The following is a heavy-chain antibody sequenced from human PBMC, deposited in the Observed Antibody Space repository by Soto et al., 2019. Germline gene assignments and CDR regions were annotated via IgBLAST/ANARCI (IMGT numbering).Heavy chain of an antibody. V-gene: IGHV4-39*01. J-gene: IGHJ4*02. CDR2: IYYSGST. Sequence: QLQLQGSAPGLVKPSETLSLTCTVSRGPIISGTNYLAWIRQPPGKGLEWIANIYYSGSTFYNPSLKSRVTISLDTSKNQFSLKLRSVTAADTAVYYCARHEAGWYFDSWGQGTLVSVSS. D-gene: IGHD6-25*01. CDR3: ARHEAGWYFDS. CDR1: RGPIISGTNY.